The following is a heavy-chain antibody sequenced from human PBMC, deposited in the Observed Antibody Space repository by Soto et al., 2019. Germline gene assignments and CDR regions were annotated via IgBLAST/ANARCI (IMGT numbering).Heavy chain of an antibody. CDR2: ISYDGSNK. Sequence: PGGSLRLSCAASGFAFNTYSMHWVRQAPGRGLEWVAVISYDGSNKFYADSVKGRFTISRDNSKNTLYLEMNSLRGEDTAVYYCAKVSPMGYFFDFWGQGTRVTVSS. V-gene: IGHV3-30-3*01. CDR1: GFAFNTYS. J-gene: IGHJ4*02. CDR3: AKVSPMGYFFDF.